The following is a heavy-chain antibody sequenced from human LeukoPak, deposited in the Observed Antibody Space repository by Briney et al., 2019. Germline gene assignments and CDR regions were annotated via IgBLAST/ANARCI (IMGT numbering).Heavy chain of an antibody. CDR2: IYHSGST. Sequence: SETLSLNCAVSGGSISSGGYSWSWIRQPPGKGLEWIGYIYHSGSTYYNPSLKSRVTISVDRSKNQFSLKLSSVTAADTAVYYCARGGDGYNPPFDYWGQGTLVTVSS. V-gene: IGHV4-30-2*01. CDR1: GGSISSGGYS. CDR3: ARGGDGYNPPFDY. J-gene: IGHJ4*02. D-gene: IGHD5-24*01.